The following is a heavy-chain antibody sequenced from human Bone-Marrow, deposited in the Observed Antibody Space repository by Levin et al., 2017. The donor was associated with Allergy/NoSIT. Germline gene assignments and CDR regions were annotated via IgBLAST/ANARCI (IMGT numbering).Heavy chain of an antibody. CDR2: ISAYNGNT. V-gene: IGHV1-18*04. Sequence: PGASVKVSCKASGYTFTSYTISWVRQAPGQGLEWMAWISAYNGNTNYAQKVQGRVTVTTDTSTSTAYMELRSLRSDDTAVYYCARGKQGFGWYFDLWGRGTLVTVSS. D-gene: IGHD3-10*01. CDR3: ARGKQGFGWYFDL. J-gene: IGHJ2*01. CDR1: GYTFTSYT.